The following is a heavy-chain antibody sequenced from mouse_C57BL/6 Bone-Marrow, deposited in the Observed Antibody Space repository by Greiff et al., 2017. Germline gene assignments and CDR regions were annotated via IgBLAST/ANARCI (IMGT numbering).Heavy chain of an antibody. CDR3: ARLPDDYYEKYYYTMGY. CDR2: ISDGGSYT. D-gene: IGHD2-3*01. V-gene: IGHV5-4*01. J-gene: IGHJ4*01. Sequence: EVQLVESGGGLVKPGGSLKLSCAASGFTFSSYAMSWVRQTPEKRLEWVATISDGGSYTYYPDNVKGRFTFSRDNARNNLYLQMGHLKYKETAMYYCARLPDDYYEKYYYTMGYWGQGTSVTVSS. CDR1: GFTFSSYA.